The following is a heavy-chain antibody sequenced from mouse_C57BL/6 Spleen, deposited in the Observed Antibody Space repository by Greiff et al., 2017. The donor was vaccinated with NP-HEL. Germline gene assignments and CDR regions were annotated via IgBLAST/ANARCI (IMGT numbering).Heavy chain of an antibody. J-gene: IGHJ3*01. V-gene: IGHV1-4*01. CDR2: INPSSGYT. CDR1: GYTFTSYT. D-gene: IGHD1-1*01. CDR3: ARSDYYGSSYPWFAY. Sequence: VQLQQSGAELARPGASVKMSCKASGYTFTSYTMHWVKQRPGQGLEWIGYINPSSGYTKYNQKFKDKATLTADKSSSTAYMQLSSLTSEDSAVYYCARSDYYGSSYPWFAYWGQGTLVTVSA.